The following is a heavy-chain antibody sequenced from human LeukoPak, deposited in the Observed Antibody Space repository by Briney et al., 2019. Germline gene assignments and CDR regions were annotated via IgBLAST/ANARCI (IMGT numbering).Heavy chain of an antibody. J-gene: IGHJ4*02. CDR2: MNPNSGNT. CDR1: GHTFTSYD. Sequence: GASVKVSCKASGHTFTSYDINWVRQATGQGLEWMGWMNPNSGNTGYARKFQGRVTMTRNTSISTAYMELSSLRSEDTAVYYCARGLRRFGELLGYWGQGTLVTVSS. D-gene: IGHD3-10*01. CDR3: ARGLRRFGELLGY. V-gene: IGHV1-8*01.